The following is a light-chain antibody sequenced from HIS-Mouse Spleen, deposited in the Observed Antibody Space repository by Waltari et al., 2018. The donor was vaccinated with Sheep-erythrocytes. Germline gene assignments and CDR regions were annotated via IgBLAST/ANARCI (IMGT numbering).Light chain of an antibody. J-gene: IGLJ3*02. V-gene: IGLV3-27*01. CDR3: YSAADNNLV. CDR1: VLAKKY. CDR2: KNS. Sequence: SYELTQPSSVSVSPGQTARITCSGDVLAKKYAGWFQQKPGQAPGLVIYKNSEGPAGIPERFSGSSSGTTVTLTISGAQVEDEADYYCYSAADNNLVFGGGTKLTVL.